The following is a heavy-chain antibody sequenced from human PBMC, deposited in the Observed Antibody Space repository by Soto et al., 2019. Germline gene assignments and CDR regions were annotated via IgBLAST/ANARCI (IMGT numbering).Heavy chain of an antibody. J-gene: IGHJ4*02. Sequence: SLRLSCAASGFPLSSYAMSCGRQALGKGLEWVSAISGSGGSTYYADSVKGLFTISRDNSKNTLYLQMNSLRAEDTAVYYCAKALGYCSGGSCPGSYYFDYWGQGTLVTVSS. V-gene: IGHV3-23*01. CDR1: GFPLSSYA. CDR3: AKALGYCSGGSCPGSYYFDY. CDR2: ISGSGGST. D-gene: IGHD2-15*01.